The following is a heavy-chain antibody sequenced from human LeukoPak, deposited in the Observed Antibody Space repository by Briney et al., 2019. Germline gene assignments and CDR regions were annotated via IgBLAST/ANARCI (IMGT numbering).Heavy chain of an antibody. CDR3: ARDRVAAAGRINWFDP. Sequence: SETLSLTCAVYGGSFSGYYWSWIRQPPGKGLEWIGEINHSGSTNYNPSLKSRVTISVDTSKNQFSLKLSSVTAADTAVYYCARDRVAAAGRINWFDPWGQGTLVTVSS. CDR1: GGSFSGYY. J-gene: IGHJ5*02. V-gene: IGHV4-34*01. D-gene: IGHD6-13*01. CDR2: INHSGST.